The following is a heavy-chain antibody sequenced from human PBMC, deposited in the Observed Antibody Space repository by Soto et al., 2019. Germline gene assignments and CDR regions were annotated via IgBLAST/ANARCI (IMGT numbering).Heavy chain of an antibody. CDR2: INPLPTSGST. D-gene: IGHD6-13*01. Sequence: QVQLVQSGAEVKKPGASVKVSCKASGYIFTNYXIHWVRQAPGQGLEWMAIINPLPTSGSTNYAQKFQGRVTVTRDTSTSTVYLELSSLRSDDTAVYYCARDLAAAAYWGQGTLVTVSS. CDR3: ARDLAAAAY. CDR1: GYIFTNYX. J-gene: IGHJ4*02. V-gene: IGHV1-46*01.